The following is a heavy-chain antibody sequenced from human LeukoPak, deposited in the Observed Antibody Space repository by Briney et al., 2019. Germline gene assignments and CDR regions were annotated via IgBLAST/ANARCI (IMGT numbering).Heavy chain of an antibody. CDR3: AKGYCSSTSCYPDY. J-gene: IGHJ4*02. CDR2: ISGSGGST. CDR1: GFTFSSYA. Sequence: GGSLRLSCAASGFTFSSYAMSWVRQAPGKGLEWVSAISGSGGSTYYADSVKGRFTISRGNSKNTLYLQMNSLRAEDTAVYYCAKGYCSSTSCYPDYWGQGTLVTVSS. V-gene: IGHV3-23*01. D-gene: IGHD2-2*01.